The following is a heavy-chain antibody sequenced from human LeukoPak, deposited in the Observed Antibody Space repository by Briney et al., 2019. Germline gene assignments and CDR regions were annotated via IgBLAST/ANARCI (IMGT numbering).Heavy chain of an antibody. CDR2: IAYSGST. V-gene: IGHV4-59*01. J-gene: IGHJ5*02. CDR3: ARDDYRGVTNFDP. CDR1: GGSISPYF. D-gene: IGHD3-10*01. Sequence: SETLSLTCSVSGGSISPYFWSWIRQPPGKGLEWIGYIAYSGSTNYNPSLKSRVTISVDMSKNQFSLRLNSVTTADTAVYYCARDDYRGVTNFDPWGQGTLVTVSS.